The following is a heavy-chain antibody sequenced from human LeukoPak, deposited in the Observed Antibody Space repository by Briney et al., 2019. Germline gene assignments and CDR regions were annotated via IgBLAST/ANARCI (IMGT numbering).Heavy chain of an antibody. D-gene: IGHD3-10*01. Sequence: GESLKISCKGGGYSFTNYWIVWVRQMPGKGLEWMGVIYYDDSETQYSPSFQGQVTISVDKSINTVYLQWSALKASDTAMYYCARLFTMVRGAPDYWGQGTLVTVSS. J-gene: IGHJ4*02. CDR3: ARLFTMVRGAPDY. V-gene: IGHV5-51*01. CDR1: GYSFTNYW. CDR2: IYYDDSET.